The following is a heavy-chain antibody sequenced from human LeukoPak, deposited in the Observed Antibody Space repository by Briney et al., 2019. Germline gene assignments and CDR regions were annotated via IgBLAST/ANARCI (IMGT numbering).Heavy chain of an antibody. CDR2: INWNGGST. CDR1: GFTFDDYG. J-gene: IGHJ4*02. CDR3: ARGGYYYDSSGYYPLDY. V-gene: IGHV3-20*04. Sequence: GGSLRLSCAASGFTFDDYGMSWVRQAPGKGLEWVSGINWNGGSTVYADSMKGRFTISRDNAKNSLYLQMNSLRAEDTALYYCARGGYYYDSSGYYPLDYWGQGTLVTVSS. D-gene: IGHD3-22*01.